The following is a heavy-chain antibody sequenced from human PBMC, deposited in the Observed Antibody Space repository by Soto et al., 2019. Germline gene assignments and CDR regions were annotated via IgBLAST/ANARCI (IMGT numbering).Heavy chain of an antibody. D-gene: IGHD6-19*01. V-gene: IGHV3-9*01. J-gene: IGHJ3*02. CDR3: AKDIRSGWRDAFDI. CDR2: ISWNSGSI. Sequence: GGSLRLSCAASGFTFDDYAMHWVRQAPGKGLEWVSGISWNSGSIGYADSVKGRFTISRDNAKNSLYLQRNSLRAEDTALYYCAKDIRSGWRDAFDIWGQGTMVTVSS. CDR1: GFTFDDYA.